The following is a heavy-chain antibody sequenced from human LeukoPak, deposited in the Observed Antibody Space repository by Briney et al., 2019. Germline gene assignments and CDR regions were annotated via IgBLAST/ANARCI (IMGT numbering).Heavy chain of an antibody. CDR3: ARDRIAVAGTGYYYGMDV. D-gene: IGHD6-19*01. CDR2: IYYSGST. CDR1: GGSISSYY. V-gene: IGHV4-59*01. Sequence: SETLSLTCTVSGGSISSYYWSWIRQPPGKGLEWIRYIYYSGSTNYNPSLKSRVTISVDTSKNQFSLKLSSVTAADTAVYYCARDRIAVAGTGYYYGMDVWGQGTTVTVSS. J-gene: IGHJ6*02.